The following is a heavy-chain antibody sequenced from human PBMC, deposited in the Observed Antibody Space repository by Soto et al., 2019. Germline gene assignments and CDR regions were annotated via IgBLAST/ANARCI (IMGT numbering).Heavy chain of an antibody. V-gene: IGHV3-48*01. D-gene: IGHD6-13*01. J-gene: IGHJ5*02. Sequence: EVQLVESGGGLVQPGGSLRLSCAASGFTFSSYSMNWVRQERGKGLEWVSYISSSSSTIYYADSVKGRFTISRDNAKNSLYLQMNSLRAEDTAVYYCARHPERIAQIGWFDPWGQGTLVTVSS. CDR3: ARHPERIAQIGWFDP. CDR2: ISSSSSTI. CDR1: GFTFSSYS.